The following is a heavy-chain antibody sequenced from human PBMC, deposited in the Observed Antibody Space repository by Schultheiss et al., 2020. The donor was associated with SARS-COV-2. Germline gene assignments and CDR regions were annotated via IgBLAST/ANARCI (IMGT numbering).Heavy chain of an antibody. D-gene: IGHD3-9*01. Sequence: GGSLRLSCAASGFTFSSYAMSWVRQAPGKGLEWVAVISYDGSNKYYADSVKGRFTISRDNSKNTLYLQMNSLRAEDTAVYYCARDGVYDILTGYYKSYYYYYGMDVWGQGTTVTVSS. CDR1: GFTFSSYA. J-gene: IGHJ6*02. V-gene: IGHV3-30*01. CDR2: ISYDGSNK. CDR3: ARDGVYDILTGYYKSYYYYYGMDV.